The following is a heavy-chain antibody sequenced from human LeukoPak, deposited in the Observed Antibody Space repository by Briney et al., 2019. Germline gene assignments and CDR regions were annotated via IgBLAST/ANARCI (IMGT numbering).Heavy chain of an antibody. CDR2: IYYSGST. CDR1: GGSISSGGYY. D-gene: IGHD2-15*01. V-gene: IGHV4-31*03. CDR3: ARAEGVVVFPGMDV. J-gene: IGHJ6*02. Sequence: SQTLSLTCTVSGGSISSGGYYWSWIRQHPGKGLEWIGYIYYSGSTYYNPSLKSRVTISVDTSKNQFSLELSSVTAADTAVFYCARAEGVVVFPGMDVWGQGTTVTVSS.